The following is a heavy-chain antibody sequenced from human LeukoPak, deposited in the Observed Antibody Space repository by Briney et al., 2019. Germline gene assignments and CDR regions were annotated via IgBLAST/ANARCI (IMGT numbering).Heavy chain of an antibody. CDR2: INWNGGST. CDR1: GFTFDDYG. Sequence: GGSLRLSCAASGFTFDDYGMSWVRQAPGKGLEWVSGINWNGGSTGYADSVKGRFTISRDNAKNSLYLQMNSLRAEDTALYYCARADYGGRGLYYFDYWGQGTLVTVSS. CDR3: ARADYGGRGLYYFDY. J-gene: IGHJ4*02. D-gene: IGHD4-23*01. V-gene: IGHV3-20*04.